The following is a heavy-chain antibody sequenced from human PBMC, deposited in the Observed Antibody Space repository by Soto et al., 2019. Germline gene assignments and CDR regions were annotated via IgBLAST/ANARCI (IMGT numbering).Heavy chain of an antibody. CDR3: ARRRGGGGIYLGAFDI. V-gene: IGHV4-59*08. D-gene: IGHD3-16*01. Sequence: SETLSLTCTVSGGSISSYYWSWIRQPPGKGLEWIGYIYYSGSTNYNPSLKSRVTISVDTSKNQFSLKLSSVTAADTAVYYCARRRGGGGIYLGAFDIWGQGTMVTVSS. J-gene: IGHJ3*02. CDR1: GGSISSYY. CDR2: IYYSGST.